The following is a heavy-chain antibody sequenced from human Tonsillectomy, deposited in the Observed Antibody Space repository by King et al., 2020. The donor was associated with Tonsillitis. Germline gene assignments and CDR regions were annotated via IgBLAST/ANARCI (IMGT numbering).Heavy chain of an antibody. Sequence: VQLVESGGGVVQPGRSLRLSCAASGFTFSSYGMHWVRQAPGKGLEWVAVISYDGSNKYYADSVKGRFTISRDNSKNTLYLQMNSLRAEDTAVYYCAKGTRCCYTPCIEYWGQGTLVTVSS. CDR1: GFTFSSYG. J-gene: IGHJ4*02. D-gene: IGHD2-2*02. CDR2: ISYDGSNK. CDR3: AKGTRCCYTPCIEY. V-gene: IGHV3-30*18.